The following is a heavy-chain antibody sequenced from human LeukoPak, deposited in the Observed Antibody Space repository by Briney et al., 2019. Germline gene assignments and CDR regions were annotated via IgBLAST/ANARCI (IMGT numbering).Heavy chain of an antibody. V-gene: IGHV3-66*04. CDR2: IYSDGRT. CDR3: VRPKHSSTSWLHYGMDV. Sequence: GGSLRLSCAASGFSVSSSHLTWVRQAPGKGLEWVSLIYSDGRTYYADSVRGRFIISRDNSKNTLYLQMNSLRVEDTAVFYCVRPKHSSTSWLHYGMDVWGQGTTVIVSS. D-gene: IGHD2-2*01. CDR1: GFSVSSSH. J-gene: IGHJ6*02.